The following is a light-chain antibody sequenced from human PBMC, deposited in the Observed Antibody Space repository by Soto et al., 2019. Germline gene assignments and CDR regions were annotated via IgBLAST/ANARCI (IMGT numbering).Light chain of an antibody. V-gene: IGKV3-20*01. Sequence: EIVLTQSPGTLSLSPGERATLSCRASQSVTSSYFAWYQQKPGQAPRLFIYGASSRATGIPDRFSGSGSGTDFTLTISRLEPEDFAVYHCQQYGNSPWTFGQGTKVEIK. CDR1: QSVTSSY. CDR3: QQYGNSPWT. J-gene: IGKJ1*01. CDR2: GAS.